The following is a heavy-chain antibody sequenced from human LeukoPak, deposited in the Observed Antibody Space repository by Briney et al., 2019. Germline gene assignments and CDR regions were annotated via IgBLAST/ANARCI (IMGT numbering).Heavy chain of an antibody. D-gene: IGHD3-22*01. CDR1: GFTFSSYA. V-gene: IGHV3-30-3*01. CDR2: ISYDGSNK. CDR3: AREGYYDSSGSGDAFDI. J-gene: IGHJ3*02. Sequence: GGSLRLSCAASGFTFSSYAMHWVRQAPGKGLEWVAVISYDGSNKYYADSVKGRFTISRDNSKNTLYLQMNSLRAEDTAVYYCAREGYYDSSGSGDAFDIWGQGTMVTVSS.